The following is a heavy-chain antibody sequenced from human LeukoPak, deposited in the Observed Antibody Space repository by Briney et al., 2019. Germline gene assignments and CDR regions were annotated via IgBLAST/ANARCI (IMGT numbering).Heavy chain of an antibody. CDR1: GGSFSGYY. J-gene: IGHJ2*01. D-gene: IGHD6-19*01. Sequence: SETLSLTCAVYGGSFSGYYWSWIRQPPGKALEWIGYIYYSGSTNYNPSLKSRVTISVDTSKNQFSLKLSSVTAADTAVYYCAKTVAGYWYFDLWGRGTLVTVSS. V-gene: IGHV4-59*08. CDR3: AKTVAGYWYFDL. CDR2: IYYSGST.